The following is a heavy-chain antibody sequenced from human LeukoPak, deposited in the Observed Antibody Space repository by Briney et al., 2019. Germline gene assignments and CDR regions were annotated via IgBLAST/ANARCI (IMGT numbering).Heavy chain of an antibody. CDR1: GFTFGSYA. Sequence: GGSLRLSCEASGFTFGSYAMYWVRQAPGKGLEWVAGIFGSGGSAHYADSVKGRFTISRDNSKNKVYLQINSLRAEDTAVYYCGKTTTGYSSGQKPAWPVDYWGQGTLVTVSS. J-gene: IGHJ4*02. D-gene: IGHD6-19*01. CDR3: GKTTTGYSSGQKPAWPVDY. CDR2: IFGSGGSA. V-gene: IGHV3-23*01.